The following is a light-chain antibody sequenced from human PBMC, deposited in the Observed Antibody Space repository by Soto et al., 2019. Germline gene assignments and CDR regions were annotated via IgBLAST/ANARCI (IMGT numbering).Light chain of an antibody. J-gene: IGLJ1*01. V-gene: IGLV3-1*01. CDR1: ELGDKY. CDR2: EDN. CDR3: QACDRSTNV. Sequence: SYELTQPPSVSVSPGQTARVTCSGHELGDKYVCWFQQKPGRSPVLVMYEDNKRPSGIPERFSGSNSGNTATLTISGTQALDEGDYYCQACDRSTNVFGTGTKVTVL.